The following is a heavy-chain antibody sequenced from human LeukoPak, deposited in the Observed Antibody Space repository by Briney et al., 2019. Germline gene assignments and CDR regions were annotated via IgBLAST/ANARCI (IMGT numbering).Heavy chain of an antibody. J-gene: IGHJ4*02. Sequence: SETLSLTCTVSGGSVSSGSYYWSWIRQPAGKGLEWIGRIYTSGSTNYNPSLKSRVTISVDTSKNQFSLKLSSVTAADTAVYYCARSYGDYHSYWGQGTLVTVSS. CDR2: IYTSGST. CDR1: GGSVSSGSYY. D-gene: IGHD4-17*01. CDR3: ARSYGDYHSY. V-gene: IGHV4-61*02.